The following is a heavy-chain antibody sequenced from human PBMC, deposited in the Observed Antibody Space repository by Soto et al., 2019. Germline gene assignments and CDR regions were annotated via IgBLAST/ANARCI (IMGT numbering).Heavy chain of an antibody. CDR3: VKDFSTAMATWFDY. CDR1: GFTFSSYS. V-gene: IGHV3-48*02. J-gene: IGHJ4*02. D-gene: IGHD5-18*01. CDR2: ISSSSNTI. Sequence: PGGSLRLSCAASGFTFSSYSMNWVRQAPGKGLEWVSYISSSSNTIYYADSVKGRFTISRDNAKNSLYLQMNSLRDEDTAVYYCVKDFSTAMATWFDYWGQGTLVTVSS.